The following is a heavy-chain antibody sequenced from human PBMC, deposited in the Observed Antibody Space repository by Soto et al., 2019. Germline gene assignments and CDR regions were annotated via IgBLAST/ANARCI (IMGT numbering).Heavy chain of an antibody. CDR2: IMPIFRTP. D-gene: IGHD3-3*02. CDR1: GGTFSTSS. V-gene: IGHV1-69*13. Sequence: GASVKVSSKASGGTFSTSSISWVQQAPGQGLEWMGGIMPIFRTPDYAQKFQGRVTITADESTSTAYMELSGLRSDDTAVYYCARDKDRQQLGGNYYYMLDVWGQGTTVTVSS. CDR3: ARDKDRQQLGGNYYYMLDV. J-gene: IGHJ6*02.